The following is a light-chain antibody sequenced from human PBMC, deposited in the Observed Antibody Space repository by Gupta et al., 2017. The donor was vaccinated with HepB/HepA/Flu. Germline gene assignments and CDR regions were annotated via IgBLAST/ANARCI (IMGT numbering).Light chain of an antibody. J-gene: IGLJ1*01. Sequence: SYELTHPPSVSVSPGQTARITCSGDKLGDKYACWYQQKPGQSPVLVIYQDSKRPSGIPERFSGSNSGNTATLTISGTQAMDEADYYCQAWDSSTYVFGTGTKVTVL. CDR1: KLGDKY. CDR3: QAWDSSTYV. CDR2: QDS. V-gene: IGLV3-1*01.